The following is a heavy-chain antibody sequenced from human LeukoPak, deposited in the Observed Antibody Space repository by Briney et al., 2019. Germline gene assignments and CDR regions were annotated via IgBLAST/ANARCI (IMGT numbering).Heavy chain of an antibody. Sequence: GGSLRLSCAASGFTFSSYAMNWVRQAPGRGLEWVSSISSNSDSDYIYYADSVKGRFTISRDNSKNTLYLQMNSLRAEDTAVYYCADSPPGVLDYWGQGTLVTVSS. V-gene: IGHV3-21*01. CDR1: GFTFSSYA. D-gene: IGHD3-10*01. J-gene: IGHJ4*02. CDR2: ISSNSDSDYI. CDR3: ADSPPGVLDY.